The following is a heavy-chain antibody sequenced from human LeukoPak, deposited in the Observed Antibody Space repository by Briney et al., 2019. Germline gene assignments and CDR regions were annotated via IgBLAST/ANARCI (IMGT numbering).Heavy chain of an antibody. Sequence: PGGPLRLSCAASGFPFSGSGMHWVRQAPGKGLEWVAVIWYDGSHQYYADSVKGRFTISRDNSKNTLDLQMNSLRVEDTAVYFCAKDKDTPATAQPQRGYFESWGQGTLVTVSS. D-gene: IGHD2-15*01. V-gene: IGHV3-33*06. CDR2: IWYDGSHQ. CDR3: AKDKDTPATAQPQRGYFES. CDR1: GFPFSGSG. J-gene: IGHJ4*02.